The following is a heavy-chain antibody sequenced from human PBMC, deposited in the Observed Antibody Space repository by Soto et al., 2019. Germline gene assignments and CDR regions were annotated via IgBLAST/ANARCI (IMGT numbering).Heavy chain of an antibody. CDR1: GYTFTSYG. V-gene: IGHV1-18*01. CDR2: ISAYNGNT. D-gene: IGHD2-2*01. Sequence: GASVKVSCKASGYTFTSYGISWVRQAPGQGLEWMGWISAYNGNTSYAQKLQGRVTMTTDTSTSTAYMELRSLRSDDTAVYYCARASIRLVVPAASDYWGQGTLVTVSS. CDR3: ARASIRLVVPAASDY. J-gene: IGHJ4*02.